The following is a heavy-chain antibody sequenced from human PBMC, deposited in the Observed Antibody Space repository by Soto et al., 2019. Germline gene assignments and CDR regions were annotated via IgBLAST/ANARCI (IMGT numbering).Heavy chain of an antibody. CDR1: GGSINSGDYF. V-gene: IGHV4-31*03. J-gene: IGHJ5*01. CDR2: IYYSGGT. CDR3: ARTIFGLVISGLYYLAYSGQHTLVLDS. D-gene: IGHD3-3*01. Sequence: PSETLSLTCTVSGGSINSGDYFWSWIRQHPGKGLEWIGYIYYSGGTSYNPSLKSRVSISVDTSKIQFSLKLSSVTAADTAVYYCARTIFGLVISGLYYLAYSGQHTLVLDS.